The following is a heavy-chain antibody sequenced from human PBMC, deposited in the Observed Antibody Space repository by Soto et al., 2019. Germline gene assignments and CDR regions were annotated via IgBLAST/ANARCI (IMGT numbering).Heavy chain of an antibody. D-gene: IGHD3-9*01. CDR1: GFSLSTSGMC. CDR3: ARITKLRYFDWSAFDY. CDR2: IDWDDDK. J-gene: IGHJ4*02. V-gene: IGHV2-70*11. Sequence: SGPTLVNPTQTLTLTCTFSGFSLSTSGMCVSWIRQPPGKALEWLARIDWDDDKYYSTSLKTRLTISKDTSKNQVVLTMTNMDPVDTATYYCARITKLRYFDWSAFDYWGQGTLVTVSS.